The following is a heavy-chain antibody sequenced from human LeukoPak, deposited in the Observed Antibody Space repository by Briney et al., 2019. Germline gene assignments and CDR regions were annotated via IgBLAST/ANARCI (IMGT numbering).Heavy chain of an antibody. J-gene: IGHJ5*02. CDR3: ARGMRWFDP. CDR1: GGSISSSSYY. CDR2: IYYSGST. Sequence: SETLSLTCTVSGGSISSSSYYWGWIRQPPGKGLEWIGSIYYSGSTYYNPSLKSRVTISVDTSKNQFSLKLSSVTAADTAVYYCARGMRWFDPWGQGTLVTVSS. V-gene: IGHV4-39*07.